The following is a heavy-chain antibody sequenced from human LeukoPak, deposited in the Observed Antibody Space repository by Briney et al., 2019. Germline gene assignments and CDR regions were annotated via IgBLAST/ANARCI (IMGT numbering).Heavy chain of an antibody. V-gene: IGHV4-59*08. CDR1: GGSISSYY. J-gene: IGHJ6*02. CDR3: ARQGLGYYYGMDV. CDR2: IYYSGST. Sequence: SETLSLTCTVSGGSISSYYWSWIRQPPGKGLEWIGYIYYSGSTNYNPSLKSRVTIPVDTSKNQFSLKLSSVTAADTAVYYCARQGLGYYYGMDVWGQGTTVTVSS.